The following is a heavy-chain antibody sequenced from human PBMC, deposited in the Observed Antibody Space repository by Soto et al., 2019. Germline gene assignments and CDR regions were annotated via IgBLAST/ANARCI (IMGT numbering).Heavy chain of an antibody. CDR1: GGTFSSYA. CDR3: ARVLSGGLSSGSTGGLYYFDY. J-gene: IGHJ4*02. V-gene: IGHV1-69*13. CDR2: IIPIFGTA. Sequence: SVKVSCKASGGTFSSYAISWVRQAPGQGLEWMGGIIPIFGTANYAQKFQGRVTITADESTSTAYMELSSLRSEDTAVYYCARVLSGGLSSGSTGGLYYFDYWGRGTLVTVSS. D-gene: IGHD6-19*01.